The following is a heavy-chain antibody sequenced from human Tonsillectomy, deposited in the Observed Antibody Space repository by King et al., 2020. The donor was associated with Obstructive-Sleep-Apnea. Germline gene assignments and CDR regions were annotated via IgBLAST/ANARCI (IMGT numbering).Heavy chain of an antibody. D-gene: IGHD3-16*01. Sequence: VQLVESGGGVVQPGRSLTLSCAASGFTFSSYVVHWVRQAPGKGLEWVALISYYGSDKYFADSVKGRFTISRDNYQNRVFLQMNSLRAEDTAIYYCARDKDMDFPLFLGMDVWGQGTMVTVSS. J-gene: IGHJ6*02. CDR1: GFTFSSYV. CDR3: ARDKDMDFPLFLGMDV. CDR2: ISYYGSDK. V-gene: IGHV3-30*04.